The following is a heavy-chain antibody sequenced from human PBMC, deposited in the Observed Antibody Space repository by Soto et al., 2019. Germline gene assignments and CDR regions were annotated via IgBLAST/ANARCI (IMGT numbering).Heavy chain of an antibody. Sequence: EVQLVESGGGSVQPGGSLRLSCVASGITFTNYWMHWVRQVPGKGLVWVARVDSDGRGTSYADFVKGRFTISRDNAKNTLYLQMNRLRVEATAMYYCGTVFEHWGQGIPVTVSS. CDR2: VDSDGRGT. CDR3: GTVFEH. CDR1: GITFTNYW. V-gene: IGHV3-74*01. J-gene: IGHJ4*02.